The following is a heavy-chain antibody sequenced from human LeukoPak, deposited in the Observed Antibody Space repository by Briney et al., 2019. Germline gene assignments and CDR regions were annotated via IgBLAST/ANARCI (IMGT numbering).Heavy chain of an antibody. CDR2: ISGSGGST. J-gene: IGHJ4*02. CDR1: GFTFSSYA. V-gene: IGHV3-23*01. CDR3: AKDLHYYGSGSYLFFDY. D-gene: IGHD3-10*01. Sequence: GGSLRLSCAASGFTFSSYAMSWVRQAPGKGLEWVSAISGSGGSTYYADSVKGRFTISRDNSKNPLYLQMHSLSAEDTAVYYCAKDLHYYGSGSYLFFDYWGQGTLVTVSS.